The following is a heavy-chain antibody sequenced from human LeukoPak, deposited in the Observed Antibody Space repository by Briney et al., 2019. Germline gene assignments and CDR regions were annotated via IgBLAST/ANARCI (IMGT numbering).Heavy chain of an antibody. Sequence: SETLSPTCAVYGGSFSGYYWSWNRQPPGKGREWNGEINHSGSTNYNPSLKSRVTISVDTSKNQFSLKLSTVTAADTAVYYCARGRPYSSSWYPYQHWGQGTLVTVSS. CDR3: ARGRPYSSSWYPYQH. V-gene: IGHV4-34*01. D-gene: IGHD6-13*01. CDR2: INHSGST. J-gene: IGHJ1*01. CDR1: GGSFSGYY.